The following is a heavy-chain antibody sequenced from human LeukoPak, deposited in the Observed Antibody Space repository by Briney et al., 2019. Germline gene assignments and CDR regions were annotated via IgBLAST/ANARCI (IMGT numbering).Heavy chain of an antibody. CDR1: GYTFTGYY. D-gene: IGHD3-22*01. CDR3: ARSRGYYDSRGGDRGAFDI. CDR2: INPDSGGT. J-gene: IGHJ3*02. Sequence: GASVKVSCKASGYTFTGYYMHWVRQAPGQGLEWMGWINPDSGGTNYAQKFQGWVTMTRDTSISTAYMELSRLRSDDTAVYYCARSRGYYDSRGGDRGAFDIWGQGTMVTVSS. V-gene: IGHV1-2*04.